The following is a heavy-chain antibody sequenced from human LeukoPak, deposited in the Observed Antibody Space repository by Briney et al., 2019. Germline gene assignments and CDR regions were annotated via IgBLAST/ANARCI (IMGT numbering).Heavy chain of an antibody. D-gene: IGHD4-17*01. CDR2: IRSKAYGGTT. CDR1: GFTFGDYA. Sequence: GGSLRLSCTASGFTFGDYAMSWVRQAPGKGLEWVGFIRSKAYGGTTEYAASVKGRFTISGDDSKSIAYLQMNSLKTEDTAVYYCTRDDYGDYGVSWGQGTLVTVSS. V-gene: IGHV3-49*04. CDR3: TRDDYGDYGVS. J-gene: IGHJ4*02.